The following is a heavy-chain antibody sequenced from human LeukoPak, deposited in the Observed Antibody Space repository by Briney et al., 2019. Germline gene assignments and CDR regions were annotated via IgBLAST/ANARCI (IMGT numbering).Heavy chain of an antibody. V-gene: IGHV5-51*01. J-gene: IGHJ4*02. CDR2: IYPGDSDT. Sequence: RGESLKISCKGSGYSFTSYWIGWVRQMPGKGLEWMGIIYPGDSDTRYSPSFQGQVTIPADKSISTAYLQWSSLKASDTAMYYCARQMVEMATDFDYWGQGTLVTVSS. CDR3: ARQMVEMATDFDY. D-gene: IGHD5-24*01. CDR1: GYSFTSYW.